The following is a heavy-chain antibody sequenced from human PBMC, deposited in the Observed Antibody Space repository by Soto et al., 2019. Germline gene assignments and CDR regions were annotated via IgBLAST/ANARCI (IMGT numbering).Heavy chain of an antibody. V-gene: IGHV4-31*03. D-gene: IGHD3-22*01. CDR1: CCSIGSGGYH. CDR3: ARESPNYYDSSGLRFVGDAFDI. CDR2: IYYSGST. J-gene: IGHJ3*02. Sequence: TLSLTCTLSCCSIGSGGYHWTWICQHPGKGLEWIGYIYYSGSTYYNPSLKSRVNISVDTSKNQFSLKLSSVTAADTAVYYCARESPNYYDSSGLRFVGDAFDIWGQGTMVT.